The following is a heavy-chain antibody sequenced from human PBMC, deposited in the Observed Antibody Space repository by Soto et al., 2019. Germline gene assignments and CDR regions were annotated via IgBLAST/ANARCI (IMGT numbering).Heavy chain of an antibody. Sequence: QVQLVQSGAEVKKPGASVKVSCKAPRYIFTAYFMHWVRQAPGQGLEWMGWINPNNGAPHYGLSFKGRLTRTRDTSISSAYMELGSLRSDDTAVYYCASHDPGARFDPWGQGTLVIVSS. V-gene: IGHV1-2*02. CDR2: INPNNGAP. CDR1: RYIFTAYF. J-gene: IGHJ5*02. D-gene: IGHD1-1*01. CDR3: ASHDPGARFDP.